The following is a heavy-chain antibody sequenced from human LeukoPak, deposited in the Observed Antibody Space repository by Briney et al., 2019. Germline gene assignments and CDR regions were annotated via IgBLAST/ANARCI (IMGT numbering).Heavy chain of an antibody. CDR2: IYYSGST. CDR3: ARVDGDWFDP. J-gene: IGHJ5*02. Sequence: SETLSLTCTVSGGSISSYYWSWIQQPPGKGLEWIGYIYYSGSTNYNPSLKSRVTISVDTSKNQFSLKLSSVAAADTAVYYCARVDGDWFDPWGQGTLVTVSS. CDR1: GGSISSYY. D-gene: IGHD5-24*01. V-gene: IGHV4-59*01.